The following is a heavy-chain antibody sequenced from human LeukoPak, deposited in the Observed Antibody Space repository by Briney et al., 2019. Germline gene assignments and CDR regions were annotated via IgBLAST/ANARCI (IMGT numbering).Heavy chain of an antibody. CDR2: ISSSGSSI. CDR1: GFTFSSYE. Sequence: PGGSLRPSCAASGFTFSSYEMNWVRQAPGKGLEWVSYISSSGSSIYYADSVKGRFTISRDNAKNSLYLQMNSLRAEDTAVYYCAKMADGMDVWGQGTTVTVSS. D-gene: IGHD5-24*01. CDR3: AKMADGMDV. J-gene: IGHJ6*02. V-gene: IGHV3-48*03.